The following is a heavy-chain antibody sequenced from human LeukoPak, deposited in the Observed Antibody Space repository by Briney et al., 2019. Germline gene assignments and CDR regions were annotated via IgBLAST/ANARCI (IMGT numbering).Heavy chain of an antibody. CDR1: GGFISSFY. J-gene: IGHJ4*02. CDR3: ARGTVDTAIDY. Sequence: SETLSLTCTVSGGFISSFYCSWIRQPPGKGLEWIGYIYYSGSTNYNPSLKSRVTISADTSKNQFSLRQSSVTAADTAVYYCARGTVDTAIDYWGQGTLVTVSS. CDR2: IYYSGST. D-gene: IGHD5-18*01. V-gene: IGHV4-59*08.